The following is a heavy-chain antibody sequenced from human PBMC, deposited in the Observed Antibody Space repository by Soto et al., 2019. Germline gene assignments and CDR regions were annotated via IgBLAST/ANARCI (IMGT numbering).Heavy chain of an antibody. CDR2: ISGSGGST. CDR3: AKDNQRYFWPDY. CDR1: GFTFSSYA. J-gene: IGHJ4*02. D-gene: IGHD3-9*01. Sequence: PVGSLRLSCAASGFTFSSYAMSWVRQAPGKGLEWVSAISGSGGSTYYADSVKGRFTISRDNSKNTLYLQMNSLRAEDTAVYYCAKDNQRYFWPDYWGQGTLVTVSS. V-gene: IGHV3-23*01.